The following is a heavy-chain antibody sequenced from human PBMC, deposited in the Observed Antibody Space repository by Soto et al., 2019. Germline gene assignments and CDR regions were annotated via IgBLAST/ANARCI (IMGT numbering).Heavy chain of an antibody. V-gene: IGHV4-34*01. CDR2: INHSGST. CDR3: ARGREYYDRGAFDM. J-gene: IGHJ3*02. D-gene: IGHD3-22*01. Sequence: QVQLQKWGAGLLKPSETLSLTCAVYGGSFSGYYWSWIRQSPGKGLEWIGEINHSGSTNYNPSLKSRVTISVDTSKNQFSLKLSSVTAADTAVYYCARGREYYDRGAFDMWGQGTMVTVSS. CDR1: GGSFSGYY.